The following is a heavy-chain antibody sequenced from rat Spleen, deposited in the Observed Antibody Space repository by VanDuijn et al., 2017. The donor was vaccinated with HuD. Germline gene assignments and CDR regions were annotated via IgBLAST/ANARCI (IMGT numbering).Heavy chain of an antibody. CDR1: GFTFSDYG. J-gene: IGHJ2*01. CDR3: VRHGYTRYYFDY. V-gene: IGHV5-29*01. CDR2: ISYGDSSGHSST. Sequence: EVQLVESGGGLVQPGRSLKLSCAASGFTFSDYGMAWVRQAPTKGLEWVATISYGDSSGHSSTYYRDSVKGRFTIARDNAKSSLYLQMDSLRSGDTATYYCVRHGYTRYYFDYWGQGVMVTVSS. D-gene: IGHD1-9*01.